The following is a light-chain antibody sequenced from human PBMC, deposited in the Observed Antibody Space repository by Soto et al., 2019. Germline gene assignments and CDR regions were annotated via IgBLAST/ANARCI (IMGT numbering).Light chain of an antibody. J-gene: IGLJ2*01. Sequence: LTQPASMSWSPGQSVTISCTGTTSDIGRYNYVSWHQQLPGKAPTLIVFEVSHRPSGVSDRFSGSKSGHKASLTISGLQPEDEADYYCSSYTSSATVIFGGGTQLTVL. V-gene: IGLV2-14*01. CDR2: EVS. CDR3: SSYTSSATVI. CDR1: TSDIGRYNY.